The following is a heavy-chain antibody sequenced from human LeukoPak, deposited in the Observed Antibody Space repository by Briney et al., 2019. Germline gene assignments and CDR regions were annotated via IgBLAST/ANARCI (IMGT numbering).Heavy chain of an antibody. CDR1: GYSFTDYY. CDR3: ARADRLDGGPYLIGP. D-gene: IGHD2-21*01. J-gene: IGHJ5*02. V-gene: IGHV1-2*02. CDR2: INPNSGGT. Sequence: ASVKVSCKTSGYSFTDYYMHWVRQAPGQGLEWMGWINPNSGGTSSAQKFQGRVTMTRDTSITTVYMEVSWLTSDDTAIYYCARADRLDGGPYLIGPWGQGTLVTFSS.